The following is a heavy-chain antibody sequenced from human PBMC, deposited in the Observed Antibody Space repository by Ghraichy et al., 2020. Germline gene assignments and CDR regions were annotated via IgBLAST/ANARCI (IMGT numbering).Heavy chain of an antibody. CDR2: SNHSGST. D-gene: IGHD6-13*01. Sequence: GSLRLSCAVYGGSFSGYYWSWIRQPPGKGLEWIGESNHSGSTNYNPSLKRRVTISVDTSNNQFSLKLSSVTAADTAVYYCAGSSWYVAEYFQHWGQGTLVTVSS. CDR3: AGSSWYVAEYFQH. V-gene: IGHV4-34*01. J-gene: IGHJ1*01. CDR1: GGSFSGYY.